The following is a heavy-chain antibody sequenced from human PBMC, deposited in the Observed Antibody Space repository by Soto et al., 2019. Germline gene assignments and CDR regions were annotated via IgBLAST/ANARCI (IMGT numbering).Heavy chain of an antibody. V-gene: IGHV4-59*01. J-gene: IGHJ4*02. CDR3: AREKGSSGLFDY. CDR2: IYYSGST. D-gene: IGHD3-22*01. CDR1: GGSISSYY. Sequence: QVQLQESGPGLVKPSETLSLTCTVSGGSISSYYWSWIRQPPGKGLEWIGYIYYSGSTNYNPSLKSRVTISVDTSKTQFSLKLSSVTAADTAVYYCAREKGSSGLFDYWGQGTLVTVSS.